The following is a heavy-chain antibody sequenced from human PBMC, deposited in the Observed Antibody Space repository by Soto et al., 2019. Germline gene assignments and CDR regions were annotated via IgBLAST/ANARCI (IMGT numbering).Heavy chain of an antibody. CDR3: ISCQRDYFDY. CDR2: ISAYNGNT. J-gene: IGHJ4*02. V-gene: IGHV1-18*01. CDR1: GYIFTSYG. D-gene: IGHD2-2*01. Sequence: ASVKVSCKASGYIFTSYGISWVRQAPGQGLEWMGWISAYNGNTNYEQKLQGRVIMTTDTSTSWRHGRVLLCERSELGCCSRISCQRDYFDYWGQGTLVTVSS.